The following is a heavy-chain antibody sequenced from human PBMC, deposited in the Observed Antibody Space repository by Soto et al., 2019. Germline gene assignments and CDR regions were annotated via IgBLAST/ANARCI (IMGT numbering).Heavy chain of an antibody. CDR2: INPKRGAT. V-gene: IGHV1-2*02. CDR3: ARLTVPLDIVVLPTAPFDY. J-gene: IGHJ4*02. Sequence: VQLVQSGAEVKKPGASVKVSCKASGYTFIGYYIHWVRQAPGQGLEWMGWINPKRGATHSAQKFQGRVTMTSDAAITTAYLELSRLRSGATAVYFCARLTVPLDIVVLPTAPFDYWGQGTLVTVSS. CDR1: GYTFIGYY. D-gene: IGHD2-15*01.